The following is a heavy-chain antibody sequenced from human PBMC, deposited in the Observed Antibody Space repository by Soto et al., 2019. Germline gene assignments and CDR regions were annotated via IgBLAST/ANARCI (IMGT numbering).Heavy chain of an antibody. CDR2: ISWNSGSI. CDR3: ARAYGSGSYLSYYYYGMDV. D-gene: IGHD3-10*01. J-gene: IGHJ6*02. V-gene: IGHV3-9*01. Sequence: PGGSLRLSCAASGFTFDDYAIHWVRQAPGKGLEWVSGISWNSGSIGYADSVKGRLTISRDNAKNSLYLQMNSLRAEDTALYYCARAYGSGSYLSYYYYGMDVWGQGTTVTVSS. CDR1: GFTFDDYA.